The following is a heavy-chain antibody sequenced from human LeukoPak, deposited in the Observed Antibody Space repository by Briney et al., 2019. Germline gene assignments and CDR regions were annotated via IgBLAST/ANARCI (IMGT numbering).Heavy chain of an antibody. CDR2: IYSGGST. Sequence: PGGSLRLSCAASGFTVSSNYMSWVRQAPGKGLEWVSVIYSGGSTYYADSVKGRFTISRDNSKNTLYLQMNSLRAEDTAVYYCVKGPGSNWYQADYWGQGTLVTVSS. D-gene: IGHD6-13*01. V-gene: IGHV3-53*01. CDR3: VKGPGSNWYQADY. CDR1: GFTVSSNY. J-gene: IGHJ4*02.